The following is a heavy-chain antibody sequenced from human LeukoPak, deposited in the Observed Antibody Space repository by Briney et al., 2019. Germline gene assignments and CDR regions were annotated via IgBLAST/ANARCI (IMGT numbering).Heavy chain of an antibody. CDR2: VTGSATTT. Sequence: PGGSLRLSCAASGFTFSTYWMSWVRQAPGKGLEWVSAVTGSATTTSYADSVKGRFTVSRDNSQSLLSLQMDSLGAEDTAIYFCVKHARVGTSTAFEVWGQGTLVTVSS. V-gene: IGHV3-23*01. CDR1: GFTFSTYW. J-gene: IGHJ3*01. D-gene: IGHD1-26*01. CDR3: VKHARVGTSTAFEV.